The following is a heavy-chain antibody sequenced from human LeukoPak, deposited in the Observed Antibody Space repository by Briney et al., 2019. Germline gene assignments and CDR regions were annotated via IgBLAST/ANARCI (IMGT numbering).Heavy chain of an antibody. J-gene: IGHJ4*02. CDR2: MSGSGGST. D-gene: IGHD1-26*01. V-gene: IGHV3-23*01. CDR1: GFTFSSYG. Sequence: PGGSLRLSCAASGFTFSSYGMSWVRQAPGKGLEWISAMSGSGGSTYYADSVKGRFTISRDNSKNTLYLQMNSLRAEDTAVYYCAKGGLRCGGSYCKAHRNFDYWGQGTLVTVSS. CDR3: AKGGLRCGGSYCKAHRNFDY.